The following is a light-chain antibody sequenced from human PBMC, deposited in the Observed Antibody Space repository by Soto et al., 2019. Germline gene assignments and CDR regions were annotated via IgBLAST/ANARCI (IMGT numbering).Light chain of an antibody. Sequence: EIVMTQSPATLSVSPGERATLSCRASQSVSSNLAWYQQKPGQAPRLLIYGASTRATGIPARFSGSGSGTEFTLNISSLQSEDFAVYYSQHYNNWPPYTFGQGTKLEIK. J-gene: IGKJ2*01. CDR1: QSVSSN. CDR3: QHYNNWPPYT. V-gene: IGKV3-15*01. CDR2: GAS.